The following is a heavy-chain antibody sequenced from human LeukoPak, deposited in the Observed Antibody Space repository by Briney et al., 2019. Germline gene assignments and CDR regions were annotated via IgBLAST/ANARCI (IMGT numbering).Heavy chain of an antibody. D-gene: IGHD1-26*01. V-gene: IGHV3-74*01. CDR2: LNTDGSIT. J-gene: IGHJ4*02. CDR3: ARAGSYRFDY. CDR1: GFTFSNYW. Sequence: GGSLRLSCAASGFTFSNYWMSWVRQAPGKGLVWVSRLNTDGSITNYADSVKGRFTISRDDAKSTLYLQMNSLRAEDTAVYYCARAGSYRFDYWGLGTLVTVSS.